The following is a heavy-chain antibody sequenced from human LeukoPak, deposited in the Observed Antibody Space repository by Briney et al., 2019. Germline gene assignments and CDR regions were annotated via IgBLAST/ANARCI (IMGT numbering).Heavy chain of an antibody. CDR1: GGSISSSSYY. CDR3: ARPDIVVVPAADWYFDL. V-gene: IGHV4-39*01. Sequence: SETLSLTCTVSGGSISSSSYYWGWIRQPPGKGLEWIGSIYYSGSTYYNPSLKSRVTISVDTSKNQFSLKLSSVTAADTAVYYCARPDIVVVPAADWYFDLWGRGTLVTVSS. J-gene: IGHJ2*01. CDR2: IYYSGST. D-gene: IGHD2-2*01.